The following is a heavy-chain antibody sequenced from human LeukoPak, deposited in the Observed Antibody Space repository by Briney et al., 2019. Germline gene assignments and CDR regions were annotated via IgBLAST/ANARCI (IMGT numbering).Heavy chain of an antibody. CDR3: AKTYYYAQN. D-gene: IGHD3-10*01. J-gene: IGHJ4*02. CDR1: GFTFSSYG. CDR2: ISSSGDRT. V-gene: IGHV3-23*01. Sequence: GGPLRLSCAASGFTFSSYGMTWVRQAPGKGLEWVSVISSSGDRTYYADSVTGRFTVSRDNSKNTLYLQMNSLRAEDTALYYCAKTYYYAQNWGQGTLVTVSS.